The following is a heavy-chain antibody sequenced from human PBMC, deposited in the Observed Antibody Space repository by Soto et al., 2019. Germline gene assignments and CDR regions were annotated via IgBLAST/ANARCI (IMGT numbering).Heavy chain of an antibody. Sequence: PGGSLRLSCAASGFTFSSYAMSWVRQAPGKGLEWVSAISGSGGSTYYADSVTGRFTISRDNSKNTLYLQMNSLRAEDTAVYYCAKVLVTDIAAAGKDLDYWGQGTLVTVSS. CDR1: GFTFSSYA. J-gene: IGHJ4*02. CDR3: AKVLVTDIAAAGKDLDY. V-gene: IGHV3-23*01. CDR2: ISGSGGST. D-gene: IGHD6-13*01.